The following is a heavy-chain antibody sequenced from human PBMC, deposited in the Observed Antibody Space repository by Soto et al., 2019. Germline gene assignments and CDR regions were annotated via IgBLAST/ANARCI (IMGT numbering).Heavy chain of an antibody. CDR3: AKGSVLRFLEWLSGEAFDI. CDR1: GFTFSSYG. Sequence: PGGSLRLSCAASGFTFSSYGMHWVRQAPGKGLEWVAVISYDGSNKYYADSVKGRFTISRDNSKNTLYLQMNSLRAEDTAVYYCAKGSVLRFLEWLSGEAFDIWGQGTMVTVSS. V-gene: IGHV3-30*18. D-gene: IGHD3-3*01. CDR2: ISYDGSNK. J-gene: IGHJ3*02.